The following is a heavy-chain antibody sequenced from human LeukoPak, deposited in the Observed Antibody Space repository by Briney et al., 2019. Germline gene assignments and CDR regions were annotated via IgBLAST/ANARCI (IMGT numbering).Heavy chain of an antibody. CDR3: AKDRAVAGRYLPMKFDP. D-gene: IGHD6-19*01. V-gene: IGHV3-23*01. CDR2: ISGSGGST. CDR1: GFTFSSYA. Sequence: GGSLRLSCAASGFTFSSYAMSWVRQAPGKGLEWVSAISGSGGSTYYADSVKGRFTISRDNSKNTLYLQMNSLRAEDTAVYYCAKDRAVAGRYLPMKFDPWGQGTLVTVSS. J-gene: IGHJ5*02.